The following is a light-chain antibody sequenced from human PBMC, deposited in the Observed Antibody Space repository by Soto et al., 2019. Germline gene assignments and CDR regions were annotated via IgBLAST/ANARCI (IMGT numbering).Light chain of an antibody. CDR2: GAS. J-gene: IGKJ2*01. Sequence: ELVMTQSPASLSVSPGERATLSCRATQSVSTDLAWYQQKPGQAPRLLIYGASTRATDIAARFSGSGSGTEFTLTISSLQSEDFAVYYCHQYNKWPPTFGQRTRLEIK. CDR3: HQYNKWPPT. V-gene: IGKV3-15*01. CDR1: QSVSTD.